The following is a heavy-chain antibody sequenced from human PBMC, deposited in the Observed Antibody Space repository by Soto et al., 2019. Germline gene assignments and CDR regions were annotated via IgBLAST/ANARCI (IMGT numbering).Heavy chain of an antibody. CDR2: IYYGGTT. V-gene: IGHV4-38-2*01. CDR1: VEPMTGGYY. J-gene: IGHJ4*02. CDR3: ARGWYYFDF. D-gene: IGHD2-15*01. Sequence: LSLTCDVSVEPMTGGYYWGWIRQSPGKGLEWIGSIYYGGTTYYNPSLRSRLAISIDTSKNQFSLRLSSVTAADTAPYYCARGWYYFDFWGQGTLVTVSS.